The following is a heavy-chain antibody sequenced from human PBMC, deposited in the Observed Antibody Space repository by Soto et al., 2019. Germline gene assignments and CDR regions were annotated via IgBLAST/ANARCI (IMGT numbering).Heavy chain of an antibody. CDR2: ISWDGGST. CDR1: GFTFDDYT. CDR3: AKGYYDFWSGYSLAPMDV. D-gene: IGHD3-3*01. Sequence: GGSLRLSCAASGFTFDDYTMHWVRQAPGKGLEWVSLISWDGGSTYYADSVKGRFTISRDNSKNSLYLQMNSLRTEDTALYYYAKGYYDFWSGYSLAPMDVWGQGTTVTVSS. J-gene: IGHJ6*02. V-gene: IGHV3-43*01.